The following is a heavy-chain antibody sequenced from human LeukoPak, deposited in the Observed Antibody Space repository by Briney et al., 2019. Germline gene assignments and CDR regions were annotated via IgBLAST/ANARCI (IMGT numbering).Heavy chain of an antibody. J-gene: IGHJ4*02. CDR3: ARDEGSSENWNYAQY. CDR1: GFTFSSYE. Sequence: GGSLRLSCAASGFTFSSYEMNWVRQAPGKGLEWVSYISSSGSTIYYADSVKGRFTISRDNAKNSLYLQMNSLRAEDTAVYYYARDEGSSENWNYAQYWGQGTLVTVSS. V-gene: IGHV3-48*03. D-gene: IGHD1-7*01. CDR2: ISSSGSTI.